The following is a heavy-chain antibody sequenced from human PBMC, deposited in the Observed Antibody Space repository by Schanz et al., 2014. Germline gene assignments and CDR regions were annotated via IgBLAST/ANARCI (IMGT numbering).Heavy chain of an antibody. CDR3: VRERTNYGGNSYFCDH. Sequence: EVQLLESGGGLVQPGGSLRLSCEASGFSFGNYGMSWVRQAPGKGLEWVSSISSRSSHIYYADSVKGRFTVSRDNAKNSVYLQMNGLRVEDTAVYYCVRERTNYGGNSYFCDHWGHGTLVTVSS. CDR2: ISSRSSHI. V-gene: IGHV3-21*02. D-gene: IGHD2-21*02. J-gene: IGHJ4*01. CDR1: GFSFGNYG.